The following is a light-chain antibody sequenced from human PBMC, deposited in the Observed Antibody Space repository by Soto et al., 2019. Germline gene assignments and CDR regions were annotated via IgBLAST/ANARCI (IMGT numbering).Light chain of an antibody. J-gene: IGKJ1*01. CDR2: GAS. CDR1: QSVSSD. CDR3: QQFNNWPRT. V-gene: IGKV3-15*01. Sequence: ILMTQSPSFLSVSTGDRATLSCRASQSVSSDLAWYHQKPGKAPRLLIYGASTRATGIPARFSGSGSGTEFTLTINSLQSEDFAVYYCQQFNNWPRTFGQGTKVDIK.